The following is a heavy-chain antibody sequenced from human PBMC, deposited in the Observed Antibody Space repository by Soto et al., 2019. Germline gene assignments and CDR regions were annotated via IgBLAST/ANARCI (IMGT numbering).Heavy chain of an antibody. CDR2: INPNSGGT. D-gene: IGHD6-6*01. V-gene: IGHV1-2*04. Sequence: ASVKVSCKASGYTFTGYYMHWVRQAPGQGLEWMGWINPNSGGTNYAQKFQGWVTMTRDTSISTAYMELSRLRSDDTAVYYCARGRYSSSFYFYYGMDVWGQGTTVTAP. CDR3: ARGRYSSSFYFYYGMDV. J-gene: IGHJ6*02. CDR1: GYTFTGYY.